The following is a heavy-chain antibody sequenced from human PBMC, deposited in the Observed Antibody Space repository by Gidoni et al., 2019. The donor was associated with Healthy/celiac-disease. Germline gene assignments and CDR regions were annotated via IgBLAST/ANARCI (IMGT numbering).Heavy chain of an antibody. Sequence: VQLVESGGGVVQPGRSLRLSCAASGFTFSSYGMHRVRQAPGKGLAWVAVIWYDGSNKYYADSVKGRFTSSRDNSKNTLYRKMNSLRAEDTAVYYCARVGIGTSSGWYAYYYYMDVWGEGTTVTVSS. J-gene: IGHJ6*03. CDR3: ARVGIGTSSGWYAYYYYMDV. CDR1: GFTFSSYG. CDR2: IWYDGSNK. D-gene: IGHD6-19*01. V-gene: IGHV3-33*01.